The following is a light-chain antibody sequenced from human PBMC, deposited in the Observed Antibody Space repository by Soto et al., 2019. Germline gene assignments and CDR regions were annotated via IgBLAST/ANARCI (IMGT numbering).Light chain of an antibody. J-gene: IGKJ1*01. V-gene: IGKV1-5*03. CDR1: QSINKL. Sequence: DIHMTQSPSTLSASVGDRVTVTCRASQSINKLLAWYQQKPGKAPQLLISKASSLESGVPSRFSGSVSGTEFTLPFSSLKPDDFATYYCQQYESYWTFGQGTKVEIK. CDR2: KAS. CDR3: QQYESYWT.